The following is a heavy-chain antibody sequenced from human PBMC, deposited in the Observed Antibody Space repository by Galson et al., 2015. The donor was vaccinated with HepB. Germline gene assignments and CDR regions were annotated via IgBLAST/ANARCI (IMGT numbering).Heavy chain of an antibody. V-gene: IGHV1-2*06. Sequence: SVKVSCKASGYTFTGYYMHWLRQTPGQGLEWMGRINPNSGGNNYAQKIQVRITMNRDTSISTAYMELSRLKSDDTAVYYCARDGSYDSSGYYGSFDYWGQGTMVTVSS. CDR1: GYTFTGYY. J-gene: IGHJ4*02. CDR2: INPNSGGN. D-gene: IGHD3-22*01. CDR3: ARDGSYDSSGYYGSFDY.